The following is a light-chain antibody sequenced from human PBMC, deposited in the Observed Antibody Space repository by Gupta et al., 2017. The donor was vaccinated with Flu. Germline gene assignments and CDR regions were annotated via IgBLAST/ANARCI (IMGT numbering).Light chain of an antibody. Sequence: PSTLSASVGDTVTISCRARQNINSWLAWYQQKPGKAPKLLIYKASTLQSGVPSRFSGSGSGTEFTLTISSLQPDDFATFYCQQYEDYPYTFGQGTKLEMK. CDR1: QNINSW. CDR3: QQYEDYPYT. CDR2: KAS. V-gene: IGKV1-5*03. J-gene: IGKJ2*01.